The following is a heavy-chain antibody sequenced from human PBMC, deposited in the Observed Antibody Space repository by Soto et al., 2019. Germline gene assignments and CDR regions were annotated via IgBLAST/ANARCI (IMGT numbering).Heavy chain of an antibody. CDR1: GGSVSGDKNY. V-gene: IGHV4-61*01. J-gene: IGHJ3*01. CDR2: ISYSGAT. Sequence: QVQLQESGPGLVKPSETLSLTCSVSGGSVSGDKNYWSWIRQTPGKGLEWIGFISYSGATIYNPAIKSRLTISVDSSKNQFALRLSSVTASATALYYCASSPRFAFDFWGQWTTVIVSS. D-gene: IGHD3-16*01. CDR3: ASSPRFAFDF.